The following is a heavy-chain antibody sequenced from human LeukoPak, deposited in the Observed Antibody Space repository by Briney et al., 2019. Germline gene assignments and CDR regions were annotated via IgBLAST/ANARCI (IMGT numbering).Heavy chain of an antibody. Sequence: PSQTLSLTCTVSGGSITSGGFYWSWIRQPPGKGLEWIGYIHQSGDTYSNPSLKSRATVSMDRSRNQFSLNLRFVTAADTAVYYCAKEPYYGSGSSFDYWGQGTLVTVSS. CDR2: IHQSGDT. CDR1: GGSITSGGFY. CDR3: AKEPYYGSGSSFDY. V-gene: IGHV4-30-2*01. D-gene: IGHD3-10*01. J-gene: IGHJ4*02.